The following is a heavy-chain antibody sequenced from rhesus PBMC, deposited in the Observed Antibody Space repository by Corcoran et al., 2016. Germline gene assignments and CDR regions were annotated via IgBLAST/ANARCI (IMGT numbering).Heavy chain of an antibody. CDR1: GYSFTSSW. V-gene: IGHV5S1*01. J-gene: IGHJ6*01. CDR2: IFPGVSDT. CDR3: AKYGSSYNYGLDS. Sequence: EVQLVQSGAEVKRPGESLRISCKTSGYSFTSSWISWVRQMPGNSLEWMGSIFPGVSDTRDSPSFQGQVTIAADKSISTTYLQWSSLKASDTATYYCAKYGSSYNYGLDSWGQGVVVTVSS. D-gene: IGHD4-29*01.